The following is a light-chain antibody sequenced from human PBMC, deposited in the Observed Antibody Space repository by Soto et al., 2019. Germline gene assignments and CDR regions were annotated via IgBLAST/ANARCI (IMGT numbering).Light chain of an antibody. CDR3: QQYNSYPWT. V-gene: IGKV1-16*02. CDR1: QSIRNY. J-gene: IGKJ1*01. CDR2: DAS. Sequence: QMTQSPSSLSASVGDRVTITCRASQSIRNYVAWYQQEPGRAPKSLIYDASTLQSGVPSKFSGSGSGTDFTLTINSLQPEDFGTYYCQQYNSYPWTFGQGTKVEIK.